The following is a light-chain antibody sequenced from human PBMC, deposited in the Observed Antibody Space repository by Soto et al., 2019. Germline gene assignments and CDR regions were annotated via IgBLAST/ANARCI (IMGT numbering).Light chain of an antibody. V-gene: IGKV3-20*01. Sequence: EIVLTQSPGTLSLSPGERVTLSCRASQSVSSNYLAWYQQKPGQAPRLLIYGASSRATGIPDRFSGSGSGTDFPLTISRLEPEDFAVYYCQQYGSSPWTFGQGTKVEIK. J-gene: IGKJ1*01. CDR3: QQYGSSPWT. CDR1: QSVSSNY. CDR2: GAS.